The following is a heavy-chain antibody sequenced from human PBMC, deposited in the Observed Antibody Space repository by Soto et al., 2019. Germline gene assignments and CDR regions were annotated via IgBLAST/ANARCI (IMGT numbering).Heavy chain of an antibody. Sequence: ASVKVSCKASGYTFTSYGISWVRQAPGQGLEWMGWISAYNGNTNYAQKLQGRVTMTTDTSTSTAYMELRSLRSEDTAFYYCVKDHDEDFGYDFDYFNYLGQGNLVTVS. D-gene: IGHD5-12*01. CDR1: GYTFTSYG. CDR2: ISAYNGNT. V-gene: IGHV1-18*01. J-gene: IGHJ4*02. CDR3: VKDHDEDFGYDFDYFNY.